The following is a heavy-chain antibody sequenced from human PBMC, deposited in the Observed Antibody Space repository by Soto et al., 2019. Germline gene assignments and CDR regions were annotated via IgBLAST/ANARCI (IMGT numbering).Heavy chain of an antibody. J-gene: IGHJ6*02. D-gene: IGHD2-2*01. CDR2: IYYSGST. V-gene: IGHV4-39*01. CDR3: ASVVPAATYYYYYGMDV. CDR1: GGSISSSSYY. Sequence: SETLSLTCTVSGGSISSSSYYWGWIRQPPGKGLEWIGSIYYSGSTYYNPSLKSRVTISVDTSKNQFSLKLSSVTAADTAVYYCASVVPAATYYYYYGMDVWGQGTTVTVSS.